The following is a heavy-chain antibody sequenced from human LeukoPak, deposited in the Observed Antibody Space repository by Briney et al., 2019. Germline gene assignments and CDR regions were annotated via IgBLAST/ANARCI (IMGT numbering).Heavy chain of an antibody. CDR3: ASRNEYCSSTSCTKFDP. CDR1: GGSFSGYY. V-gene: IGHV4-34*01. Sequence: SETLSLTCAVYGGSFSGYYWSWIRQPPGKGLEWIGEINHSGSTNYNPSLKSRVPISVDTSKNQFSLKLSSVTAADTAVYYCASRNEYCSSTSCTKFDPWGQGTLVTVSS. J-gene: IGHJ5*02. CDR2: INHSGST. D-gene: IGHD2-2*01.